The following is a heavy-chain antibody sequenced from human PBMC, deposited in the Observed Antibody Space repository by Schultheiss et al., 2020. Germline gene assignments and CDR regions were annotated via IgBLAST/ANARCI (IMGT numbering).Heavy chain of an antibody. CDR1: GYSISSGYY. CDR2: IYYSGST. Sequence: SETLSLTCAVSGYSISSGYYWGWIRQPPGKGLEWIGSIYYSGSTNYNPSLKSRVTISVDTSKNQFSLKLSSVTAADTAVYYCARAPSYSGAYYYYGMDVWGQGTTVTVSS. CDR3: ARAPSYSGAYYYYGMDV. J-gene: IGHJ6*02. D-gene: IGHD1-26*01. V-gene: IGHV4-38-2*01.